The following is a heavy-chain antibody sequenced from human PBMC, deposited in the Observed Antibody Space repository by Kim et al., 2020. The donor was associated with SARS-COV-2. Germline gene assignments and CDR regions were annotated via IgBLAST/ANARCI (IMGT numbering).Heavy chain of an antibody. CDR3: ASLKYNILTGASDY. CDR1: GGSIRSSSYY. V-gene: IGHV4-39*01. CDR2: ISYSGTT. D-gene: IGHD3-9*01. Sequence: SETLSLTCTVSGGSIRSSSYYWGWIRQPPGXGLXWIXSISYSGTTYYNPSLKSRVTISVDTSKNQFSLQLTSVTAADTAVYYCASLKYNILTGASDYWGQGTLVTVSX. J-gene: IGHJ4*02.